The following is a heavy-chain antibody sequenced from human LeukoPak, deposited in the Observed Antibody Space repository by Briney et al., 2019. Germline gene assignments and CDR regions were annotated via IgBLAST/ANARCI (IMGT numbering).Heavy chain of an antibody. Sequence: GGSLRLSCATSAFIFSDYWMSWVRQTPGKGLEWVANIREDGSEKYYVDSVKGRFTISRDNAKNSLYLQMNSLRAEDTAVYYCAKASAMIVVVSKHFDYWGQGTLVTVSS. D-gene: IGHD3-22*01. V-gene: IGHV3-7*01. J-gene: IGHJ4*02. CDR3: AKASAMIVVVSKHFDY. CDR2: IREDGSEK. CDR1: AFIFSDYW.